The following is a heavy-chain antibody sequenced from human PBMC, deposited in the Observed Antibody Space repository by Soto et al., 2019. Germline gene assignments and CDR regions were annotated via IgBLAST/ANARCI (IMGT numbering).Heavy chain of an antibody. D-gene: IGHD5-18*01. CDR3: AKFLGYSHGPLDY. V-gene: IGHV3-23*01. CDR1: GFTFSSYA. J-gene: IGHJ4*02. CDR2: ISGSGGST. Sequence: PGGSLRLSCAASGFTFSSYAMSWVRQAPGKGLEWVSAISGSGGSTYYADSVKGRFTITRDNSKNTLYLQMNSLRAEDTAVYYCAKFLGYSHGPLDYWGQGTLVTVSS.